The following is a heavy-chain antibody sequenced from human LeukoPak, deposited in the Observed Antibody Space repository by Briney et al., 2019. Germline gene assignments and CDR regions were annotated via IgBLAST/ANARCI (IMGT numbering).Heavy chain of an antibody. CDR3: ARKNTGQLDS. D-gene: IGHD2-8*02. CDR2: INPKSGDT. Sequence: ASVKVSCKASGYTFSDYYMHWVRQAPGQGLEWMGWINPKSGDTKYAQKFQARVTMTRDTSITTTYIEVSRLSSDDTAVYYCARKNTGQLDSGGQGPLVTVSS. CDR1: GYTFSDYY. V-gene: IGHV1-2*02. J-gene: IGHJ5*01.